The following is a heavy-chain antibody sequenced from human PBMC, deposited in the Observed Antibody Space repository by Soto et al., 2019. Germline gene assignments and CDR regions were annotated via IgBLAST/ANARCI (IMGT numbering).Heavy chain of an antibody. CDR1: GGSVSGASYY. J-gene: IGHJ4*02. Sequence: SDTLSLTCSVSGGSVSGASYYWSWIRQPPGKGLEWIGNINHSGATNYNPSLKTRATISVDTSKKQFSLKLTSLTSADTAVYYCARGLDFYGSGSPDLNGYWGQGSPVTVSS. CDR2: INHSGAT. V-gene: IGHV4-61*01. CDR3: ARGLDFYGSGSPDLNGY. D-gene: IGHD3-10*01.